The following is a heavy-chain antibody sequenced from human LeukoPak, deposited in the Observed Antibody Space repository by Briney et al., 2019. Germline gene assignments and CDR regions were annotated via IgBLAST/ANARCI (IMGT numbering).Heavy chain of an antibody. Sequence: SETLSLTCSVSGGSISSYYWNWIRQPPGKGLGWIGYIYYCRRTTYNPSLKSRVTISVDTSKSQFSLKLSSVTAADTAVYYCARLFVGSSTGRSLDYWGQGTLVTVSS. CDR2: IYYCRRT. CDR3: ARLFVGSSTGRSLDY. D-gene: IGHD6-13*01. J-gene: IGHJ4*02. V-gene: IGHV4-59*08. CDR1: GGSISSYY.